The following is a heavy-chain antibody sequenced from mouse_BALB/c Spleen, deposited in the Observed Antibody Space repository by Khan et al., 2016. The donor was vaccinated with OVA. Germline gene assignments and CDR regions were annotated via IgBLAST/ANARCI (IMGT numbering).Heavy chain of an antibody. J-gene: IGHJ4*01. Sequence: VQLQQSGAEFVKPGASVRLSCTASGFNITNTYIHWVKQRPEQGLEWIGRIDPANGNTKYDPKFQGKAPLTADTSSNTAFLQLSSLTSEDTAVYYCTHSLLLYAMDYWGQGTSVTVSS. CDR2: IDPANGNT. CDR1: GFNITNTY. CDR3: THSLLLYAMDY. D-gene: IGHD1-2*01. V-gene: IGHV14-3*02.